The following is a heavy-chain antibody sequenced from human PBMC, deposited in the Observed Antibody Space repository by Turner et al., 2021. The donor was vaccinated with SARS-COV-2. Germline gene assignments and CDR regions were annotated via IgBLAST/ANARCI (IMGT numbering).Heavy chain of an antibody. J-gene: IGHJ6*02. Sequence: QVQLQESGPGLVRPSETLSLNCTVSGGSISSKAWSWIRQSPGRGLEWIGYFYKLGITDYNPTLRSRVTISVDTSKNHLSLNLVSMTAADTAVYYCARHQGSTSGYDHGMNVWGQGTAVIVSS. CDR3: ARHQGSTSGYDHGMNV. D-gene: IGHD1-1*01. CDR1: GGSISSKA. CDR2: FYKLGIT. V-gene: IGHV4-59*08.